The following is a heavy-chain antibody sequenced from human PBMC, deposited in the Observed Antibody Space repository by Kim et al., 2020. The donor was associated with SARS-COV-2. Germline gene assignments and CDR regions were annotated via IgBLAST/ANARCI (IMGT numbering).Heavy chain of an antibody. J-gene: IGHJ6*02. V-gene: IGHV1-3*01. D-gene: IGHD2-15*01. CDR3: ARGSDTVVRVAATPLNGRNV. Sequence: ASVKVSCKTSGYTFTRYAMHWVRQAPGQRLEWMGWINAGNGNTKYSQKFQGRVTITRDTSASTAYMELSSLRSEDTAVYYCARGSDTVVRVAATPLNGRNVCGQGTTVTV. CDR1: GYTFTRYA. CDR2: INAGNGNT.